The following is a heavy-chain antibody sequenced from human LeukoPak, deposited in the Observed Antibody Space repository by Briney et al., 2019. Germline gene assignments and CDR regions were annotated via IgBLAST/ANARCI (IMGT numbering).Heavy chain of an antibody. D-gene: IGHD5-24*01. V-gene: IGHV3-74*01. J-gene: IGHJ4*02. Sequence: GGSLRLSCAASGFTFSNYWMHWVRQAPGKGLVWVSRIDDDGSSTSSADSVKGRFTISRDNAKNTLYLQMNSLRAEDTAVYYCASKMATPDPDYWGQGTLVTVSS. CDR3: ASKMATPDPDY. CDR2: IDDDGSST. CDR1: GFTFSNYW.